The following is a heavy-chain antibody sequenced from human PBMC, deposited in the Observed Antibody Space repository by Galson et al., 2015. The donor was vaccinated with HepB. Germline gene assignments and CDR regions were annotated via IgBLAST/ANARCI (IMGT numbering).Heavy chain of an antibody. V-gene: IGHV3-23*01. Sequence: SLRLSCAASGFTFKNYDMCWVRQAPVKGLEWVSCISVSGSGTNTYYADSVKGRFTISRADSEKTLYLQMNRLRVEDTATYYGARGYSCCGPHWNFDRWGRGTLVSVSS. D-gene: IGHD5-12*01. J-gene: IGHJ2*01. CDR3: ARGYSCCGPHWNFDR. CDR1: GFTFKNYD. CDR2: ISVSGSGTNT.